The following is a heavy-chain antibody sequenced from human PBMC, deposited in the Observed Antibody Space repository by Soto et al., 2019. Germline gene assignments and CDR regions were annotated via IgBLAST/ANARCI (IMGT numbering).Heavy chain of an antibody. J-gene: IGHJ5*02. CDR2: INQSGST. D-gene: IGHD6-13*01. Sequence: GSLRLSCAASGFIFSNAWINWVRQAPGKGLEWIGEINQSGSTNYNPSLKSRVTISVDTSKNQFSLKLSSVTAADTAVYYCATTSSSWYEHWGQGTLVTVSS. CDR3: ATTSSSWYEH. V-gene: IGHV4-4*02. CDR1: GFIFSNAW.